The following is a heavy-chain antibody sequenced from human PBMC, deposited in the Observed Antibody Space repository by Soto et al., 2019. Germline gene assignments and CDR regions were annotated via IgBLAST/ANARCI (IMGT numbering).Heavy chain of an antibody. CDR3: AKDRAGYSRGMDV. D-gene: IGHD1-26*01. V-gene: IGHV3-30*18. J-gene: IGHJ6*02. Sequence: QVQLVESGGGVVQPGRSLRLSCGVSGFIFSDYGMHWVRQAPGKGLEWVSLISYDGNHKYYADSVKGRFTISRDNSKNTLYLQMNSLNTEDTAVYYWAKDRAGYSRGMDVWGQGAAVTVSS. CDR1: GFIFSDYG. CDR2: ISYDGNHK.